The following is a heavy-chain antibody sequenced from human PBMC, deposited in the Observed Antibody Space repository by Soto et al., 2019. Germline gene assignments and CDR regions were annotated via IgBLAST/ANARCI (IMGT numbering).Heavy chain of an antibody. CDR1: GGTFSSYA. D-gene: IGHD1-1*01. CDR2: IIPIFGTA. J-gene: IGHJ4*02. V-gene: IGHV1-69*13. Sequence: SVKVSCKASGGTFSSYAISWVRQAPGQGLEWMGGIIPIFGTANYAQKFQGRVTITADESTSTAYMELSSLRSEDTAVYYCARDGNARVNWNGHLDYWGQGTMVTVSA. CDR3: ARDGNARVNWNGHLDY.